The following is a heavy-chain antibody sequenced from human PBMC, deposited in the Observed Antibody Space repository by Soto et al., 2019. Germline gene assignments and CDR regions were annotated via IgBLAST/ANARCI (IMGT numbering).Heavy chain of an antibody. D-gene: IGHD6-19*01. Sequence: PGGSLRLSCAASGFSFDDYTMHWVRQGPGKGLEWVSLITWDGGSTYYADSVKGRFTISRDNSKNSLYLQMNSLRTEDTALYYCAKDINSSGWYSLDDPGQATLVTVSS. CDR1: GFSFDDYT. V-gene: IGHV3-43*01. CDR3: AKDINSSGWYSLDD. CDR2: ITWDGGST. J-gene: IGHJ4*02.